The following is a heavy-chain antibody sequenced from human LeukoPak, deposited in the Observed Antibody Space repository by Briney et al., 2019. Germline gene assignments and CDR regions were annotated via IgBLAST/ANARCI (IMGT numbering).Heavy chain of an antibody. Sequence: GGSLRLSCAASGFAFSDYYMSWIRQAPGKGLDWFSYISISGSDTFYADSVSGRFTISRDNAKNSLFLQMNSLRVEDTAVYYCARGNNTFEMATLVLDHWGQGALVTVSS. V-gene: IGHV3-11*01. CDR3: ARGNNTFEMATLVLDH. CDR1: GFAFSDYY. J-gene: IGHJ4*02. D-gene: IGHD5-24*01. CDR2: ISISGSDT.